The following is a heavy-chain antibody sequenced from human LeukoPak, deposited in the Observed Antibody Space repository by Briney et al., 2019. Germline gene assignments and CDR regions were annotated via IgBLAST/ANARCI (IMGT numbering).Heavy chain of an antibody. D-gene: IGHD2-2*02. CDR1: GFSFSSYW. CDR2: GKQDGSET. J-gene: IGHJ4*02. V-gene: IGHV3-7*03. CDR3: ARDKFPATNIPLIDF. Sequence: AGGSLRLSCTASGFSFSSYWMSWVRQAPGKGLEWVANGKQDGSETYYVDSLKGRFTISRDNAKNSLYLQMGSLRAEDTAIYYCARDKFPATNIPLIDFWGPGTLVTVSS.